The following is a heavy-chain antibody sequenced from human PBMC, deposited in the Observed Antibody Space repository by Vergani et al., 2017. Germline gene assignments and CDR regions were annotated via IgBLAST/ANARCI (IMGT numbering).Heavy chain of an antibody. J-gene: IGHJ4*02. Sequence: QVDLQESAPGLVKSSETLSLNCAVSGSSVGSGYYWGWVRQPPGRGLEWLVCVHRNGNTYYTSSLRSRATTSRDTSKNQFSLRLTPVTAADTAVDYCARQNPCGSAHVDFWGRGILVTVSA. V-gene: IGHV4-38-2*01. D-gene: IGHD1-26*01. CDR1: GSSVGSGYY. CDR2: VHRNGNT. CDR3: ARQNPCGSAHVDF.